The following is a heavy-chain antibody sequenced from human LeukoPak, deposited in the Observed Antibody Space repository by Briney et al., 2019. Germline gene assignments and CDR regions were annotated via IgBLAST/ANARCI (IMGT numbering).Heavy chain of an antibody. CDR2: IYTSGST. CDR3: ASFRAFEI. CDR1: GGSISSGSYY. Sequence: SETLSLTCTVSGGSISSGSYYWSWIRQPAGKGLEWIGRIYTSGSTNYNPSLKSRVTISVDTSKNQFSLKLSSVTAADTAVYYCASFRAFEIWGQGTMVTVSS. V-gene: IGHV4-61*02. J-gene: IGHJ3*02.